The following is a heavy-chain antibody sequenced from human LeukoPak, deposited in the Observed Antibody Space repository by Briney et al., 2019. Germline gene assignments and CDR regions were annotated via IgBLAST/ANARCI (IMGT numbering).Heavy chain of an antibody. CDR3: ARGSKYSSSPAPGSAFDI. Sequence: GGSLRLSCAASGFTFSSYWMSWVRQAPGKGLEWVANIKQDGSEKYYVDSAKGRSTISRDNAKNSLYLQMNSLRAEDTAVYYCARGSKYSSSPAPGSAFDIWGQGTMVTVSS. CDR1: GFTFSSYW. J-gene: IGHJ3*02. CDR2: IKQDGSEK. V-gene: IGHV3-7*01. D-gene: IGHD6-6*01.